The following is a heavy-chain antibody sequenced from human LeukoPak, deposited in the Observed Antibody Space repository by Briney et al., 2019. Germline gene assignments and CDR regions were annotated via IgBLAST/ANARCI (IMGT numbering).Heavy chain of an antibody. CDR1: GYTFTSYG. D-gene: IGHD6-19*01. CDR3: ARVPVAGTGDAFDI. CDR2: INTNTGNP. J-gene: IGHJ3*02. V-gene: IGHV7-4-1*02. Sequence: ASAKVSCKSSGYTFTSYGLSWVRQAPGQGLEWMGWINTNTGNPTYAQGFTGRFVFSLDTSVSTAYLQISSLKAEDTAVYYCARVPVAGTGDAFDIWGQGTMVTVSS.